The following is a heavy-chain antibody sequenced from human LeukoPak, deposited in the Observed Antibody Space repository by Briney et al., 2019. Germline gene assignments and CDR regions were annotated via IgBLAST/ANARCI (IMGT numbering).Heavy chain of an antibody. J-gene: IGHJ4*02. V-gene: IGHV1-69*13. CDR2: IIPIFGTA. Sequence: SVKVSCKASGYTFTSYAISWVRQAPGQGLEWMGGIIPIFGTANYAQKFQGRVTITADESTSTAYMELSSLRSEDTAVYYCARDIHCSSTSCYDDFDYWGQGTLVTVSS. CDR1: GYTFTSYA. CDR3: ARDIHCSSTSCYDDFDY. D-gene: IGHD2-2*01.